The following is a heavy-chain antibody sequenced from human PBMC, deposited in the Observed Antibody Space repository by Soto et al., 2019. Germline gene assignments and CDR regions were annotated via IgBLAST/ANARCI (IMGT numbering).Heavy chain of an antibody. CDR3: ARYQGADFDFWSGAQADYYYYGMDV. V-gene: IGHV5-10-1*03. Sequence: EVQLVQSGAEVKKPGESLRISCKGSGYSFTSYWINWVRQMPGKGLEWMGRIDPSDSYTKYSPSFEGHVTISGDKSISTVYLKWSSLKASDTAMYYCARYQGADFDFWSGAQADYYYYGMDVWGQGTTVTVSS. D-gene: IGHD3-3*01. J-gene: IGHJ6*02. CDR2: IDPSDSYT. CDR1: GYSFTSYW.